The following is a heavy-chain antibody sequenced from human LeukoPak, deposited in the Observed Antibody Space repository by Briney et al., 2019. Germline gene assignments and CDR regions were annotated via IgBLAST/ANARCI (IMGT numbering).Heavy chain of an antibody. Sequence: SQTLSLTCAVSGGSISSGSYSWGWIRQPPGKGLEWIGSIYYSGSTYYNPSLKSRVTISVDTSKNQFSLKLSSVTAADTAVYYCARHGFCGGDRYSSNWFDPWGQGTLVTVSS. CDR3: ARHGFCGGDRYSSNWFDP. CDR1: GGSISSGSYS. CDR2: IYYSGST. D-gene: IGHD2-21*02. V-gene: IGHV4-39*01. J-gene: IGHJ5*02.